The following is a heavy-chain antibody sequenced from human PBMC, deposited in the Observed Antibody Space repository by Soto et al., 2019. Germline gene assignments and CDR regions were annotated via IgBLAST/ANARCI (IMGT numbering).Heavy chain of an antibody. J-gene: IGHJ5*02. CDR3: ALTHPPSDQLPLYNWFDP. V-gene: IGHV2-5*02. CDR1: GFSLSTSGVG. Sequence: ASGPTLVNPTQTLTLTCTFSGFSLSTSGVGVGWIRQPPGKALEWLALIYWDDDKRYSPSLKSRLTITKDTSKNQVVLTMTNMDPVDTATYYCALTHPPSDQLPLYNWFDPCGQGTLVTVSS. D-gene: IGHD2-2*01. CDR2: IYWDDDK.